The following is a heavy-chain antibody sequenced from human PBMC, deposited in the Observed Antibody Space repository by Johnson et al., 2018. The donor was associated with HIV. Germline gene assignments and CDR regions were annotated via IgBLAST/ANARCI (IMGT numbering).Heavy chain of an antibody. J-gene: IGHJ3*02. Sequence: QVQLEESGGGVVQPGRSLRLSCAASGFTFSSYAMHWVRQAPGKGLEWVAVISYDGSNKYYADSVKGRFTISRDNSKNTLYLQMNSLRAEDTAVYYCAREHSRVIYNDAFDIWGQGTMVTVSS. CDR1: GFTFSSYA. CDR3: AREHSRVIYNDAFDI. V-gene: IGHV3-30-3*01. CDR2: ISYDGSNK. D-gene: IGHD3-16*02.